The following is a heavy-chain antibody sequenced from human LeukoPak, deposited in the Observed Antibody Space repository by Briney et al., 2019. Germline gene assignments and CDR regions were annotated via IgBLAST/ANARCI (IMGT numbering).Heavy chain of an antibody. J-gene: IGHJ6*03. CDR1: GFTFSSNY. CDR3: ARMVRGVIRFVRVYYYYMDV. CDR2: IYSGGST. V-gene: IGHV3-53*05. Sequence: GGSLRLSCAASGFTFSSNYMSWVRQAPGKGLEWVSVIYSGGSTYYADSVKGRFTISRDNSKNTLYLQMNSLRSEDTAVYYCARMVRGVIRFVRVYYYYMDVWGKGTTVTVSS. D-gene: IGHD3-10*01.